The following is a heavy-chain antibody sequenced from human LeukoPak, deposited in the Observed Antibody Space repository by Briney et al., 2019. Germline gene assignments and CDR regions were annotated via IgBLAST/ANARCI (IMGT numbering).Heavy chain of an antibody. V-gene: IGHV1-69*05. CDR1: GGTFSSSA. CDR2: IIPIFGTA. D-gene: IGHD2/OR15-2a*01. Sequence: ASVKVSCKASGGTFSSSAISWVRQAPGQGLEWMGRIIPIFGTANYAQKFQGRVTITTDESTSTAYMELSSLRSEDTAVYYCARDHFRHIQAHNWFDPWGQGTLVTVSS. CDR3: ARDHFRHIQAHNWFDP. J-gene: IGHJ5*02.